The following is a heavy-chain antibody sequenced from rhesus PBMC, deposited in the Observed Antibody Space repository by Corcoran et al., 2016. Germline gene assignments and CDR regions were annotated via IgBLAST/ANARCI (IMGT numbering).Heavy chain of an antibody. CDR2: IKNKANNYNT. Sequence: EVQLVESGGGLVQPGGSLRLSCAASGFTFSNYYMHWVCQAQGNGLAWVGLIKNKANNYNTENDAGGKGRFTSSRDGFKNTLYLQMSSLKTEDTALYYCTKGGEYCSSTYCSLYTRFDVWGPGVLVTVSS. CDR3: TKGGEYCSSTYCSLYTRFDV. CDR1: GFTFSNYY. J-gene: IGHJ5-1*01. V-gene: IGHV3-13*01. D-gene: IGHD2-15*01.